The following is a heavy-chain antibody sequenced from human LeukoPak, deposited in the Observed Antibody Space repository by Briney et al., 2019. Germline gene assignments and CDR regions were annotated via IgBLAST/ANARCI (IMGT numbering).Heavy chain of an antibody. CDR3: ARDQEAYCSGGSCSTFDY. CDR1: GFILSSYA. Sequence: GGSLRLSCAASGFILSSYAMSWVRQAPGKGLEWVSSISSSSSYIYYADSVKGRFTISRHNAKNSLYLEMNSLRAEDTAVYYCARDQEAYCSGGSCSTFDYWGQGILITVSS. V-gene: IGHV3-21*01. J-gene: IGHJ4*02. CDR2: ISSSSSYI. D-gene: IGHD2-15*01.